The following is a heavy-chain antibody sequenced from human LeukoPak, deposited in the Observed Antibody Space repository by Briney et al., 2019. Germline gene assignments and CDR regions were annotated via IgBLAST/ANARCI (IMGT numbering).Heavy chain of an antibody. CDR2: IYHSGST. V-gene: IGHV4-30-2*01. CDR1: GGSISSGGYS. J-gene: IGHJ4*02. Sequence: SETLSLTCAVSGGSISSGGYSWSWIRQPPGKGLEWIGYIYHSGSTYYNPSLKSRVTISVDRSKNQFSLKLSSVTVADTAVYYCARLAAAGTVFDYWGQGTLVTVSS. CDR3: ARLAAAGTVFDY. D-gene: IGHD6-13*01.